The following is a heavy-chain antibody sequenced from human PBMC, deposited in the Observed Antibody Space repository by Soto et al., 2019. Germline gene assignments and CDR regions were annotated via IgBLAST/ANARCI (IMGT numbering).Heavy chain of an antibody. Sequence: SGTLSLTCAVSGYSISSGYYWGWIRQPPGKGLEWIGSIYHSGSTYYNPSLKSRVTISVDTSKNQFSLKLSSVTAADTAVYYCARAGNSSIWTRYYYYGMDVWGQGTTVTVSS. D-gene: IGHD6-13*01. J-gene: IGHJ6*02. CDR1: GYSISSGYY. CDR3: ARAGNSSIWTRYYYYGMDV. CDR2: IYHSGST. V-gene: IGHV4-38-2*01.